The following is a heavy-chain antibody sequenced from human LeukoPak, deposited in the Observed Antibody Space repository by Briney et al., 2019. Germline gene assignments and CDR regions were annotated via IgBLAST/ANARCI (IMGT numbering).Heavy chain of an antibody. CDR3: ARAYYDSSGHYYPFDY. V-gene: IGHV4-34*01. J-gene: IGHJ4*02. CDR2: INHSGST. CDR1: GGSFSGYY. D-gene: IGHD3-22*01. Sequence: SETLSLTCAVYGGSFSGYYWSWIRQPPGKGLEWIGEINHSGSTNYNPSLKSRVTISVDTSKNQFSLKLNSVTAADTAVYYCARAYYDSSGHYYPFDYWGQGTLVTVSS.